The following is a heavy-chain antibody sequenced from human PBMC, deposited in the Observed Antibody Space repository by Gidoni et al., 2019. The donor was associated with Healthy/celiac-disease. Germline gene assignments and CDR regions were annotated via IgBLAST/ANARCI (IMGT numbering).Heavy chain of an antibody. D-gene: IGHD3-22*01. CDR2: IKQDGSEK. V-gene: IGHV3-7*01. J-gene: IGHJ4*02. CDR3: ARPTPRAIED. Sequence: EVQLVESGGGLVQPGGSLRLSCAASGLTFSSYWMSWVRQAPGKGLEWVANIKQDGSEKYYVDSVKGRFTISRDNAKNSLYLQMNSLRAEDTAVYYCARPTPRAIEDWGQGTLVTVSS. CDR1: GLTFSSYW.